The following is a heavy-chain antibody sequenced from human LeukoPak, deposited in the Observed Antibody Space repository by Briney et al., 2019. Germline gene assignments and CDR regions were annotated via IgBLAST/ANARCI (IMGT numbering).Heavy chain of an antibody. CDR2: IYTSGST. CDR1: GGSFSGYY. V-gene: IGHV4-59*10. D-gene: IGHD2-2*01. J-gene: IGHJ5*02. Sequence: SETLSLTCAVYGGSFSGYYWSWIRQPAGKGLEWIGRIYTSGSTNYNPSLKSRVTMSVDTSKNQFSLKLSSVTAADTAVYYCARQEYQLLPPWFDPWGQGTLVTVSS. CDR3: ARQEYQLLPPWFDP.